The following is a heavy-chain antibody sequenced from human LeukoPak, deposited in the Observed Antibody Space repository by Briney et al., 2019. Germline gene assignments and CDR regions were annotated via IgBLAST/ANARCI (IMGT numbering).Heavy chain of an antibody. D-gene: IGHD3-3*01. CDR1: GGSFSGYY. Sequence: SETLSLTCAVYGGSFSGYYWSWIRQPPGKGLEWIGEINHSGSTNYNPSLKSRVTISVDTSKNQFSLKLSSVTAADTAVYYCARGVTYYDFWSGYHNWFDPWGQGTLVTVSS. CDR3: ARGVTYYDFWSGYHNWFDP. CDR2: INHSGST. V-gene: IGHV4-34*01. J-gene: IGHJ5*02.